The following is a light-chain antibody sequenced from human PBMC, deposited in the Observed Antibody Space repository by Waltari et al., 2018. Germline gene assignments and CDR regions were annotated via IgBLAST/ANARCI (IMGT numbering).Light chain of an antibody. J-gene: IGLJ2*01. Sequence: QSVLTQPPSVSGAPGQRVTISCTGSGSNIGAGYDTHWCQPLPGQAPRLLIYGVNTRPVGVPDRFFGSQLGTSAALAITGLQAEDEGDYYCQSYDTSLSVVFGGGTKLTVL. CDR2: GVN. CDR1: GSNIGAGYD. V-gene: IGLV1-40*01. CDR3: QSYDTSLSVV.